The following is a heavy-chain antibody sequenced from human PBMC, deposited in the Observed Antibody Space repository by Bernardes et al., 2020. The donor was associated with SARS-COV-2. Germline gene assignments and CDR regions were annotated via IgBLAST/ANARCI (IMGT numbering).Heavy chain of an antibody. D-gene: IGHD3-22*01. CDR3: ALDLVPGLYDSSGYDAYYYYGMDV. CDR1: GYTFTSYY. J-gene: IGHJ6*02. CDR2: INPSGGST. Sequence: ASVKVSCKASGYTFTSYYMHWVRQAPGQGLEWMGIINPSGGSTSYAQKFQGRVTMTRDTSTSTVYMELSSLRSEDTAVYYCALDLVPGLYDSSGYDAYYYYGMDVWGQGTTVTVSS. V-gene: IGHV1-46*01.